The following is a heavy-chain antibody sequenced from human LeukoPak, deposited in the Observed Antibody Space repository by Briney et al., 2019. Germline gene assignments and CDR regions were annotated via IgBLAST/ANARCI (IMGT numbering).Heavy chain of an antibody. CDR3: AKVAGDPMDY. CDR1: VYTFDTYG. Sequence: VASVKVSCKASVYTFDTYGFCWVRQAPGHGLEWMGWISANTGKTDYAQKFQGRVTMTTDTSTSTAYMELRTLRPDDTAVYYCAKVAGDPMDYWGQGTLLTVSS. V-gene: IGHV1-18*01. J-gene: IGHJ4*02. D-gene: IGHD6-13*01. CDR2: ISANTGKT.